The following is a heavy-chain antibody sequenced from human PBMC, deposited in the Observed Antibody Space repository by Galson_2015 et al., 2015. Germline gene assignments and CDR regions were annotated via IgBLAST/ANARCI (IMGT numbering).Heavy chain of an antibody. V-gene: IGHV1-18*01. Sequence: SVKVSCKASGYTFTSYGISWVRQAPGQGLEWMGWISAYNGNTNYAQKLQGRVTMTTDTSTSTAYMELRSLRSDDTAVYYCARDPWAHSGSNWDLPSFDYWGQGTLVTVSS. CDR1: GYTFTSYG. CDR2: ISAYNGNT. J-gene: IGHJ4*02. CDR3: ARDPWAHSGSNWDLPSFDY. D-gene: IGHD1-26*01.